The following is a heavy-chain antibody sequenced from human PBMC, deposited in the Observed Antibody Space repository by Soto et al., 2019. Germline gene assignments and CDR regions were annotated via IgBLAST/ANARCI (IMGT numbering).Heavy chain of an antibody. CDR2: IIPIFGTA. D-gene: IGHD3-9*01. CDR3: ARGGLRYFDQGNWFDP. J-gene: IGHJ5*02. V-gene: IGHV1-69*13. CDR1: GGTFSSYT. Sequence: SVKVSCKASGGTFSSYTISWVRQAPGQGLEWMGGIIPIFGTANYAQKFQGRVTITADESTSTAYMELSSLRSEDTAVYYCARGGLRYFDQGNWFDPWGQGTLVTVSS.